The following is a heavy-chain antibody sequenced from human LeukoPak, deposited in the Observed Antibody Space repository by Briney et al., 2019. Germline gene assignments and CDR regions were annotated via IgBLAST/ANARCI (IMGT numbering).Heavy chain of an antibody. J-gene: IGHJ4*02. CDR3: ARAYSSGWPTFDY. V-gene: IGHV4-59*01. Sequence: SETLSLTCTVSGGSISSYYWSWIRQPPGKGVEWIGYIHYSGNTNYNPSLKSRVTILVDTSKNQFSLKLSSVTAADTAVYYCARAYSSGWPTFDYWGQGTLVTVSS. D-gene: IGHD6-19*01. CDR1: GGSISSYY. CDR2: IHYSGNT.